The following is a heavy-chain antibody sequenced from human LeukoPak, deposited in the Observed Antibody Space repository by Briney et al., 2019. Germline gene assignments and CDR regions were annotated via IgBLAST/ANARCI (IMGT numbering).Heavy chain of an antibody. CDR2: ISSSGGST. CDR1: VFPFSSYA. V-gene: IGHV3-64*01. D-gene: IGHD2-2*01. J-gene: IGHJ4*02. Sequence: PRGSLRLSSAPSVFPFSSYAMHSGPQAPGTELEYVSAISSSGGSTSYANSVKGRFTISRDNSKNTLYLQMGSLRAEDMAVYYCARSSIVVVSILDYWGQGTLVTVSS. CDR3: ARSSIVVVSILDY.